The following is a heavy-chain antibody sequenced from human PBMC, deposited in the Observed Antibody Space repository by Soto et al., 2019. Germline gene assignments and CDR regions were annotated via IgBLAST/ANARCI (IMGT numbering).Heavy chain of an antibody. CDR1: GFTFSSYG. CDR3: AKDLAPYYDFSSGPAP. J-gene: IGHJ5*02. D-gene: IGHD3-3*01. V-gene: IGHV3-30*18. Sequence: QVQLVESGGGVVQPGRSLRLSCAASGFTFSSYGMHWVRQAPGNGLEWVAVISYDGSNKYYADSVKGRFTISRDNSKNTLYLAINSVRAAVSAVYCCAKDLAPYYDFSSGPAPWGQGTLVSVSS. CDR2: ISYDGSNK.